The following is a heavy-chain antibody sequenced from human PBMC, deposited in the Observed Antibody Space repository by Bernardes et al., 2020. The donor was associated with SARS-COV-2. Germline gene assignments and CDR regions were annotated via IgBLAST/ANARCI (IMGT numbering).Heavy chain of an antibody. CDR1: GYMFSNYN. CDR3: ATATSIVIITTPGHAFDI. D-gene: IGHD3-22*01. Sequence: ASVKVSCKASGYMFSNYNMHWVRQAPGQRLEWMGWIYGGNGNTKYSENFQGRVTMTEDTSTDTAYMELSSLRSDDTAVYYCATATSIVIITTPGHAFDIWGQGTIVTVSS. CDR2: IYGGNGNT. V-gene: IGHV1-3*01. J-gene: IGHJ3*02.